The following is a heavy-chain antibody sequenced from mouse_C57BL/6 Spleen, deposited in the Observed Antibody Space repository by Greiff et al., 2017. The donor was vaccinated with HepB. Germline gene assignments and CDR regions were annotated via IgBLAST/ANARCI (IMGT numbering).Heavy chain of an antibody. Sequence: EVKLVESGGGLVQPGGSMKLSCAASGFTFSDAWMDWVRQSPEKGLEWVAEIRNKANNHDTYYAESVKWMFTISRDDSKSSVYLQMNSLRAEDPGIYYCSYYGSSYAMDYWGQGTSVTVSS. CDR3: SYYGSSYAMDY. CDR1: GFTFSDAW. D-gene: IGHD1-1*01. J-gene: IGHJ4*01. V-gene: IGHV6-6*01. CDR2: IRNKANNHDT.